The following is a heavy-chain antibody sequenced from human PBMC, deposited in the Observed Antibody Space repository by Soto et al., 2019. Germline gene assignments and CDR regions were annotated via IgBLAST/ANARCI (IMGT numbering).Heavy chain of an antibody. J-gene: IGHJ4*02. D-gene: IGHD3-22*01. CDR2: IYYGGNT. V-gene: IGHV4-39*01. Sequence: SEALSLTCTVSGGSISSSSYYWGWIRQPPGKGLEWIGSIYYGGNTFYYPSLESRITISVDTSQNQFSLKLTSVTAADTAVYYCARVRYYDSSGYAGPCFDYWGQGTLVTVSS. CDR1: GGSISSSSYY. CDR3: ARVRYYDSSGYAGPCFDY.